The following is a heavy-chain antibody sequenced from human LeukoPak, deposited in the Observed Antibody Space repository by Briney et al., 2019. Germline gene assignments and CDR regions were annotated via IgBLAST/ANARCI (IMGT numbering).Heavy chain of an antibody. V-gene: IGHV5-10-1*01. Sequence: GESLKISCKGSGYSFTSYWISWVRQMHGKGLEWMGRIDPSDSYTNYSPSFQGHVTISADKSISTAYLQWSSLKASDTAMYYCARTPPAMVRGAPKYYFDYWGQGTLVTVSS. D-gene: IGHD3-10*01. J-gene: IGHJ4*02. CDR3: ARTPPAMVRGAPKYYFDY. CDR1: GYSFTSYW. CDR2: IDPSDSYT.